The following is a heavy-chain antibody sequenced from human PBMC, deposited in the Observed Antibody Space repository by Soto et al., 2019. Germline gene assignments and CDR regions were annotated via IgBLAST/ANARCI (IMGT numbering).Heavy chain of an antibody. CDR1: GFSFRSYA. Sequence: QVQGVESGGGVVQPGRSLRLSCAASGFSFRSYAMHWVRQAPGRGLEWVAVIWYDASIQYYADSVKGRFTISRDNSKNTLYMQMNSLRAEDTAVYYCARDGYGMDVWGQGTTVTVSS. CDR2: IWYDASIQ. CDR3: ARDGYGMDV. J-gene: IGHJ6*02. V-gene: IGHV3-33*01.